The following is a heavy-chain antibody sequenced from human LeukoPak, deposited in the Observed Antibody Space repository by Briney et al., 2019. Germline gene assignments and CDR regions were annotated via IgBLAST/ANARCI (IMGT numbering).Heavy chain of an antibody. CDR3: AKDAGPIAVAGTFDY. CDR2: IWYDGSNK. V-gene: IGHV3-33*06. Sequence: KSGGSLRLSCAASGFTFSSHGMHWVRQAPGKGLEWVAVIWYDGSNKYYADSVKGRFTISRDNSKNTLYLQMNSLRVEDTAVYYCAKDAGPIAVAGTFDYWGQGTLVTVSS. CDR1: GFTFSSHG. J-gene: IGHJ4*02. D-gene: IGHD6-19*01.